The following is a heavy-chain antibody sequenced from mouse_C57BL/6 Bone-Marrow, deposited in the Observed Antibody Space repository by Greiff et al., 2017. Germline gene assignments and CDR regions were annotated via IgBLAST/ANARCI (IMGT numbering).Heavy chain of an antibody. D-gene: IGHD2-4*01. Sequence: VKLQQPGAELVKPGASVKVSCKASGYTFTSYWMHWVKQRPGHGLEWIGRIHPSDSDTNSNQKFKGKATLTVDTSSSTAYMQLSSLTSADSAVYYCAMTLYDYDRRSWFAYWGQGTLVTVSA. V-gene: IGHV1-74*01. CDR3: AMTLYDYDRRSWFAY. J-gene: IGHJ3*01. CDR2: IHPSDSDT. CDR1: GYTFTSYW.